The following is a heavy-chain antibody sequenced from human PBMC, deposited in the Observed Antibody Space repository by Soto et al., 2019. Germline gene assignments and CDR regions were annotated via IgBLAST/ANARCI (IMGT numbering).Heavy chain of an antibody. CDR2: IYDTGST. D-gene: IGHD6-6*01. J-gene: IGHJ4*02. Sequence: SETLSLTCTVSGGSIRSYYWSWIRQPPGKGLEWIGYIYDTGSTNYNPSLKSRVTISVDTSKNQFSLKLSSVTAADTAVYYCASIAARSYYFDYWGQGTLVTVSS. CDR1: GGSIRSYY. V-gene: IGHV4-59*08. CDR3: ASIAARSYYFDY.